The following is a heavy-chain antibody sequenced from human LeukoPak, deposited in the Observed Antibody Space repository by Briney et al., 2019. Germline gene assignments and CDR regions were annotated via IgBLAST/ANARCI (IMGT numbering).Heavy chain of an antibody. CDR2: ISGSGGST. D-gene: IGHD1-26*01. J-gene: IGHJ4*02. V-gene: IGHV3-23*01. CDR3: ARKQTYSGSYCDY. CDR1: GFTFSTYA. Sequence: GGSLRLSCAASGFTFSTYAMSWVRQAPGKGLEWVSAISGSGGSTYYADSVKGRFTISRDNSKNTLFLQMNSLRAEDTAVYYCARKQTYSGSYCDYWGQGTLVTVSS.